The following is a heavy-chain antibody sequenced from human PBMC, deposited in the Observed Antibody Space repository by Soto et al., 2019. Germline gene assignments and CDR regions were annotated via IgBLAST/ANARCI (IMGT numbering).Heavy chain of an antibody. Sequence: SETLSLTCTVSGGSISSSYWSWIWQPPGRGLEWIGDIYYRGSTNYNPSLESRVAISIDTSKTQFSLKVSSVTAADTAVYYCGRYAGYVDSWGQGTLVTVSS. CDR3: GRYAGYVDS. D-gene: IGHD2-2*01. CDR2: IYYRGST. V-gene: IGHV4-59*01. J-gene: IGHJ4*02. CDR1: GGSISSSY.